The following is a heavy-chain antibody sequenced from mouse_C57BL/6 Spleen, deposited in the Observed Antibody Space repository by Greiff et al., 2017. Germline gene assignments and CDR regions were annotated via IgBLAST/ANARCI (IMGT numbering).Heavy chain of an antibody. CDR1: GYTFTSYW. D-gene: IGHD1-2*01. J-gene: IGHJ2*01. CDR2: IDPSDSYT. Sequence: QVQLQQPGAELVKPGASVKLSCKASGYTFTSYWMQWVKQRPGQGLEWIGEIDPSDSYTNYNQKFKGKATLTVDPSASTAYMQLSSLTSEDSAVYYCASGITTVDYWGQGTTLTVSS. CDR3: ASGITTVDY. V-gene: IGHV1-50*01.